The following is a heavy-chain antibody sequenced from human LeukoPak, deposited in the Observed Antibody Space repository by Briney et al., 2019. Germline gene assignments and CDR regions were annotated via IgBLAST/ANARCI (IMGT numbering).Heavy chain of an antibody. J-gene: IGHJ4*02. CDR1: GFPFSSYA. Sequence: PGGSLRLSCAASGFPFSSYAISWARQAPGKGLEWVSAISGSGGSTYYADSVKGRFTISRDNSKNTLYLQINSLRAVDTAVYYCAKDRTTEVRGVVDYDHWGQGTQVTVSS. CDR2: ISGSGGST. V-gene: IGHV3-23*01. D-gene: IGHD3-10*01. CDR3: AKDRTTEVRGVVDYDH.